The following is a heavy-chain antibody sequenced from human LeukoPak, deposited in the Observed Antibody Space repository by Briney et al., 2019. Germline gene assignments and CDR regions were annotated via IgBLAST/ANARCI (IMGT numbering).Heavy chain of an antibody. J-gene: IGHJ4*02. V-gene: IGHV5-51*01. D-gene: IGHD6-19*01. CDR3: ARQDKIAVAGRTGFGY. CDR2: IYPGDSDI. CDR1: GYSFTSYW. Sequence: GESLKISCKGSGYSFTSYWIGWVRQKPGNGLEWMGIIYPGDSDIKYSPSFQGQVTISADKSISTAYLQWTSLKVSDTAMYHCARQDKIAVAGRTGFGYWGQGTLVTVSS.